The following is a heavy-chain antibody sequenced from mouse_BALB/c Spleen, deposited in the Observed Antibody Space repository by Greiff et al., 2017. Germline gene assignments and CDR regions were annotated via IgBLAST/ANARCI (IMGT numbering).Heavy chain of an antibody. J-gene: IGHJ1*01. Sequence: VQLVESGPGLVAPSQSLSITCTVSGFSLTSYGVHWVRQPPGKGLEWLGVIWAGGSTNYNSALMSRLSISKDNSKSQVFLKMNSLQTDDTAMYYCARGYRGYWYFDVWGAGTTVTVSS. CDR3: ARGYRGYWYFDV. D-gene: IGHD1-1*01. CDR2: IWAGGST. V-gene: IGHV2-9*02. CDR1: GFSLTSYG.